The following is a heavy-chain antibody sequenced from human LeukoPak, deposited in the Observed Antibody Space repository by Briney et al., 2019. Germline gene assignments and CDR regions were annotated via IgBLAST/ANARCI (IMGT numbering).Heavy chain of an antibody. V-gene: IGHV1-46*01. CDR2: INPSGGST. CDR3: AWLDPGIAAAGTEEGDWFDP. D-gene: IGHD6-13*01. J-gene: IGHJ5*02. CDR1: GGTFSSYA. Sequence: ASVKVSCKASGGTFSSYAISWVRQAPGQGLEWMGIINPSGGSTSYAQKFQGRVTMARDTSTSTVYMELSSLRSEDTAVYYCAWLDPGIAAAGTEEGDWFDPWGQGTLVTVSS.